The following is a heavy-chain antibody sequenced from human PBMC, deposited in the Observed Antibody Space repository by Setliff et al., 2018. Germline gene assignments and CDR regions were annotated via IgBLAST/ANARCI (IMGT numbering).Heavy chain of an antibody. CDR1: GATFSSYG. V-gene: IGHV1-69*05. CDR2: TIPMFGTT. CDR3: VREGVDSRSSTDYRYYMDV. D-gene: IGHD3-22*01. J-gene: IGHJ6*03. Sequence: SVKVSCKASGATFSSYGISWVRQAPGQGLEWMGGTIPMFGTTEYAQKFQGRLTIITDESTNTAFMQLSGLRSDDTAVYYCVREGVDSRSSTDYRYYMDVWGKGTTVTV.